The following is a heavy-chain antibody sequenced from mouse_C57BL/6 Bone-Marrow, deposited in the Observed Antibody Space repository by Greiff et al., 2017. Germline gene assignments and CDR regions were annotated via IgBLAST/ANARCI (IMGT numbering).Heavy chain of an antibody. CDR2: IYYSGTI. D-gene: IGHD3-2*02. V-gene: IGHV3-5*01. CDR1: GISITTGNYR. J-gene: IGHJ4*01. CDR3: ARGDSSGYYAMDY. Sequence: DVKLQESGPGLVKPSQTVFLTCTVTGISITTGNYRWSWIRQFPGNKLEWIGYIYYSGTITYNPSLTSRTTITRDTPKNQFFLEMNSLTAEDTATYYCARGDSSGYYAMDYWGQGTSVTVSS.